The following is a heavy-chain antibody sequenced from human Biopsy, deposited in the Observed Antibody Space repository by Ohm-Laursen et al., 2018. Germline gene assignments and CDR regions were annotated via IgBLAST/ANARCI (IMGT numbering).Heavy chain of an antibody. Sequence: PSDTLSLTCTVSGGSISGSSWSWIRQAPGKGLEWIGYIPYSRDTNYNPSLKSRITISVDTSKNQFSLKLTSVTAADTAVYYCAKHGSGWTGDDAFHIWGQGTMVTVSS. CDR1: GGSISGSS. V-gene: IGHV4-59*08. D-gene: IGHD6-19*01. CDR2: IPYSRDT. J-gene: IGHJ3*02. CDR3: AKHGSGWTGDDAFHI.